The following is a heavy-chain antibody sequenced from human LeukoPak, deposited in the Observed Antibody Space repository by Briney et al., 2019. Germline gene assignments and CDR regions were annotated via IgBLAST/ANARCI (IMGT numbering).Heavy chain of an antibody. CDR2: IKGDGSEK. J-gene: IGHJ4*02. Sequence: GGSLRLSCAASGFTFSSYWMSWVRLAPGKGLEWVANIKGDGSEKWYADSVKGRFTISRDNAQNSVHLQMNSLRAEDTAVYYCARFAVTAVDYWGQGTLVTVSS. V-gene: IGHV3-7*01. CDR1: GFTFSSYW. D-gene: IGHD2-21*02. CDR3: ARFAVTAVDY.